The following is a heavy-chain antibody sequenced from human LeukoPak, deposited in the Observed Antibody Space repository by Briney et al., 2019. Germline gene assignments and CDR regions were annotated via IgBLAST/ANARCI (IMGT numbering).Heavy chain of an antibody. CDR2: ISYSSRAR. Sequence: QTGGSLRLSCAASGFTFSSYNMNWVRQAPGKGLEWVSSISYSSRARYYADSVKGRFTISRDNSKDSLYLQMDSLRAEDTAVYYCARAYCSSTSCFGWGQGTLVTVSS. CDR1: GFTFSSYN. CDR3: ARAYCSSTSCFG. V-gene: IGHV3-48*01. D-gene: IGHD2-2*01. J-gene: IGHJ4*02.